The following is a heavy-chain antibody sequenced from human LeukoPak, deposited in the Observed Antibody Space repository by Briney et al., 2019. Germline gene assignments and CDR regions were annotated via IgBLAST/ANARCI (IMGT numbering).Heavy chain of an antibody. D-gene: IGHD1-20*01. CDR1: GGSFSGYY. Sequence: SETLSLTCAVYGGSFSGYYWSWIRQPPGKGLECIGEINHSGSTNYNPSLKSRVTISVDTSKNQFSLKLSSVTAADTAVYYCAREDITGTYYLDYWGQGTLVTVSS. J-gene: IGHJ4*02. V-gene: IGHV4-34*01. CDR2: INHSGST. CDR3: AREDITGTYYLDY.